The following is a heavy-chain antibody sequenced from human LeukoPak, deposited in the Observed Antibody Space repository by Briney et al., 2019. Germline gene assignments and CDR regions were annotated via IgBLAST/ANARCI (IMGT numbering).Heavy chain of an antibody. D-gene: IGHD3-10*01. Sequence: NPSETLSLTCTVSGGSISSSSYYWSWIRQPPGKGLEWIGYIYYSGSTNYNPSLKSRVTISVDTSKNQFSLKLSSVTAADTAVYYCARNGYGSGSSWWGQGTLVTVSS. CDR3: ARNGYGSGSSW. CDR2: IYYSGST. V-gene: IGHV4-61*01. J-gene: IGHJ4*02. CDR1: GGSISSSSYY.